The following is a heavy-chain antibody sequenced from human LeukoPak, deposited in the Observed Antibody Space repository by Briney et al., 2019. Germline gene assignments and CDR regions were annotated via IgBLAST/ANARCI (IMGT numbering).Heavy chain of an antibody. D-gene: IGHD2-2*01. V-gene: IGHV4-59*08. CDR2: IHYSGST. Sequence: PSETLSLTCTVSGGSIGPNYCSWIRQPPGKGLEWIGYIHYSGSTNYNPSLKSRVTISADTSKNQFSLELSSVTAADTAVYYCARHYYQLPVDYWGQGTLVTVSS. CDR1: GGSIGPNY. CDR3: ARHYYQLPVDY. J-gene: IGHJ4*02.